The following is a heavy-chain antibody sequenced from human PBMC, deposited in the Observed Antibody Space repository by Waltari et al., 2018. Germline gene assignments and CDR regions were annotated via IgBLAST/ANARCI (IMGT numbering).Heavy chain of an antibody. J-gene: IGHJ4*02. CDR2: IHGSNGNT. V-gene: IGHV1-3*01. D-gene: IGHD3-3*01. CDR1: GYTFTKYS. Sequence: QVYLVQSGAEVKKPGASVKVSCKASGYTFTKYSMHWVRQAPGQGLEWMGWIHGSNGNTKYSKKFQDRRTISKDTSATTVYMELSSLTSEDTAVYYCAKTQYDFWSAYFDYWGQGTLVTVSS. CDR3: AKTQYDFWSAYFDY.